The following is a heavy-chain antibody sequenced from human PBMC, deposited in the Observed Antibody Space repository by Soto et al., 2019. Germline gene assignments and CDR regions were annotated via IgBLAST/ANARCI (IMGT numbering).Heavy chain of an antibody. CDR2: IIPIFGTA. V-gene: IGHV1-69*01. CDR1: GGTFSSYA. D-gene: IGHD2-8*01. CDR3: ARGRIVLMVYAIVGYYGMDV. Sequence: QVQLVQSGAEVKKPGSSVKVSCKASGGTFSSYAISWVRQAPGQGLAWLGGIIPIFGTANYAQKFQGRVTITADESTSTAYMELSSLRSEDTAVYYCARGRIVLMVYAIVGYYGMDVWGQGTTVTVSS. J-gene: IGHJ6*02.